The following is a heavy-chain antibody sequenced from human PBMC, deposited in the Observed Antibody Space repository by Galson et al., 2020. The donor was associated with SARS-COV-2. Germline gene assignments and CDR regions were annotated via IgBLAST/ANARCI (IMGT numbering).Heavy chain of an antibody. CDR2: ISSNGGTS. J-gene: IGHJ5*02. V-gene: IGHV3-64D*06. CDR1: GFIFSDYA. CDR3: LSYSSTRQNH. D-gene: IGHD2-2*01. Sequence: GGSLRLSCSASGFIFSDYAMHWVRQAPGTGLEYVSAISSNGGTSFYADSVNGRFTMSRDNSRNMFYRQMTALRPEDTAFYYCLSYSSTRQNHWGQGTLVTVSS.